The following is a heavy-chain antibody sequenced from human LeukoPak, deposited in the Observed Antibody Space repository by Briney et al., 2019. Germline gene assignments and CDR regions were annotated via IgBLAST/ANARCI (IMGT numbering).Heavy chain of an antibody. CDR3: ARHGSFWSGYYYYYYGMDV. CDR2: ICPGDSDT. J-gene: IGHJ6*02. D-gene: IGHD3-3*01. V-gene: IGHV5-51*01. Sequence: GESLKISCKGSGYSFTSYWIGWVRQMPGKGLEWMGIICPGDSDTRYSPSFQGQVTISADKSISTAYLQWSSLKASDTAMYYCARHGSFWSGYYYYYYGMDVWGQGTTVTVSS. CDR1: GYSFTSYW.